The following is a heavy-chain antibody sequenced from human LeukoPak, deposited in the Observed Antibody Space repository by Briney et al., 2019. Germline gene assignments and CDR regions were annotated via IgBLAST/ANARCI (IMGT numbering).Heavy chain of an antibody. CDR1: GYTFTGYY. CDR2: ISPNSGGT. J-gene: IGHJ4*02. Sequence: ASVKVSCKASGYTFTGYYMHWVRQAPGQGLEWMGWISPNSGGTNYAQKFQGRVTMTRDTSISTAYMGLSRLRSDDTAMYYCARSKYCSSTSCSARRTDYWGQGTLVTVSS. V-gene: IGHV1-2*02. D-gene: IGHD2-2*01. CDR3: ARSKYCSSTSCSARRTDY.